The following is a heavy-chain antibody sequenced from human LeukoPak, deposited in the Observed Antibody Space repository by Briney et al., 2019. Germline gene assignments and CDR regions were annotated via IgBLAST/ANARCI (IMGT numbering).Heavy chain of an antibody. J-gene: IGHJ4*02. D-gene: IGHD3-10*01. CDR1: GGSISRGDYY. Sequence: SQTLSLTCTVSGGSISRGDYYWTWIRQHPGKGLEWIGYIYNSGPTYYNPSLESRLTISLDTSKNQFSLNLSSVTAADTAVYSCARGSSGKYYNVFFFDSWGQGTLVTVSS. CDR3: ARGSSGKYYNVFFFDS. CDR2: IYNSGPT. V-gene: IGHV4-31*03.